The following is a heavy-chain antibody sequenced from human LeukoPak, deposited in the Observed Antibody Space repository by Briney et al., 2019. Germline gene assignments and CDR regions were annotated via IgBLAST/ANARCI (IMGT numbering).Heavy chain of an antibody. Sequence: PSETLSLTCAVYGGSFSGYYWSWIRQPPGKGLEWIGEINHSGSTNYNPSLKSRVTISVDTSKNQFSLKLSSVTAADTAVYYCARGMVGNPWGQGTLATVSS. CDR1: GGSFSGYY. V-gene: IGHV4-34*01. D-gene: IGHD2-8*01. CDR3: ARGMVGNP. CDR2: INHSGST. J-gene: IGHJ5*02.